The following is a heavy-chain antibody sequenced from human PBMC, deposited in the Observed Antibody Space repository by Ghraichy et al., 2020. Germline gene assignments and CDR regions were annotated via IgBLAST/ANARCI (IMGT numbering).Heavy chain of an antibody. CDR3: AISTSLLLGNWFDP. V-gene: IGHV4-31*03. Sequence: SETLSLTCTVSGGSISSGGYYWSWIRQHPGKGLEWIGYIYYSGSTYYNPSLKSRVTISVDTSKNQFSLKLSSVTAADTAVYYCAISTSLLLGNWFDPWGQGTLVTVSS. J-gene: IGHJ5*02. D-gene: IGHD2-2*01. CDR2: IYYSGST. CDR1: GGSISSGGYY.